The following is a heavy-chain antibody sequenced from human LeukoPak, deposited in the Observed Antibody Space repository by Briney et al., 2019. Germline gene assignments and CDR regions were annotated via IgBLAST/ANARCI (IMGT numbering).Heavy chain of an antibody. CDR2: ISPSGGST. D-gene: IGHD5-24*01. CDR3: ARDNSVRDEAWWFNP. Sequence: ASVKVSCKVSGYTLTELSMHWVRQAPGQGPEWMGVISPSGGSTTYAQKFQGRVTLTRDMSTSTDYLELSSLRSEDTAVYYCARDNSVRDEAWWFNPWAQGTLVTVSS. J-gene: IGHJ5*02. CDR1: GYTLTELS. V-gene: IGHV1-46*01.